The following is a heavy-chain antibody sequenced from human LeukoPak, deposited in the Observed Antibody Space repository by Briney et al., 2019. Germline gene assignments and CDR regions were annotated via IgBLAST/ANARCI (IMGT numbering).Heavy chain of an antibody. Sequence: GGSLRLSCAASGFTFSSYVMSWVRQAPGKGLEWVSGINWNGGSTGYADSVKGRFTISRDNAKNSLYLQMNSLRAEDTALYYCARVTYYDSLYYFDYWGQGTLVTVSS. CDR2: INWNGGST. V-gene: IGHV3-20*04. J-gene: IGHJ4*02. CDR3: ARVTYYDSLYYFDY. CDR1: GFTFSSYV. D-gene: IGHD5-12*01.